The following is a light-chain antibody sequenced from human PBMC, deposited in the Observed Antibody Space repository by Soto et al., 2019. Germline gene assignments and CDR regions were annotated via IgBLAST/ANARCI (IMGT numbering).Light chain of an antibody. Sequence: QSVLTQPASVSGSPGQSNTISCTGTSSDVGGYHYVSWYQLLPGKAPKLILFEVSIRPSGVSYRFSGSKSGNTASLTISGLQAEDEADYFCSSYSISTAYLFGTGTKVTVL. V-gene: IGLV2-14*01. CDR3: SSYSISTAYL. CDR2: EVS. J-gene: IGLJ1*01. CDR1: SSDVGGYHY.